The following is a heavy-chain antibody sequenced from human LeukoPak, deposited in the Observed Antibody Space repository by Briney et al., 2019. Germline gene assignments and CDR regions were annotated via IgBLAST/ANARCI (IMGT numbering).Heavy chain of an antibody. J-gene: IGHJ4*02. CDR3: AITTPFDY. CDR1: GFTFSSYA. Sequence: PGRSLRLSCAASGFTFSSYAMHWVRQAPGKGLEWVAVISYDGSNKYYADSVKGRFTISRDNSKNTLYLQMNSLRAEDTAVYYCAITTPFDYWGQGTLVTVSS. CDR2: ISYDGSNK. D-gene: IGHD3-3*01. V-gene: IGHV3-30-3*01.